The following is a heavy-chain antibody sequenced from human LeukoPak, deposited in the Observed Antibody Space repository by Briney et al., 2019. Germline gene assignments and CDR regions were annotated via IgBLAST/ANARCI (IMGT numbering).Heavy chain of an antibody. CDR3: ARPSPNTIFGVGRPEWWYFDY. V-gene: IGHV1-69*13. CDR1: RGTFSSYA. Sequence: GASVKVSCKASRGTFSSYAISWVRQAPGQGLEWMGGIIPICGTANYAQKFQGRVTITADESTSTAYMELSSLRSEDTAVYYCARPSPNTIFGVGRPEWWYFDYWGQGTMVTVSS. CDR2: IIPICGTA. D-gene: IGHD3-3*01. J-gene: IGHJ4*03.